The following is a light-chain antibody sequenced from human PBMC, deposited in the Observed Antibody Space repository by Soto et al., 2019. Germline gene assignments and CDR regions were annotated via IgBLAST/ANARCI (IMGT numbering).Light chain of an antibody. J-gene: IGKJ4*01. CDR2: GTS. CDR3: QQYDRWPPLT. V-gene: IGKV3-15*01. CDR1: QSVGSN. Sequence: ETVMTQSPATLSVSPGERATVSCRASQSVGSNLAWYQQMPGQAPRLLIYGTSTRATGIPARFSGSGSGIDFTLTISSLQSEDFAVYYCQQYDRWPPLTFGGGTRVEIK.